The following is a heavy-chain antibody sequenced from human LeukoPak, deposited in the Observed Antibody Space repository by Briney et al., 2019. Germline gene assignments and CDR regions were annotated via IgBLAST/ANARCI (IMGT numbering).Heavy chain of an antibody. J-gene: IGHJ5*02. CDR1: GGSFSGYY. CDR2: INHSGST. D-gene: IGHD3-10*01. Sequence: SETLSLTCAVYGGSFSGYYLSWIRQPPGKGLEWIGEINHSGSTNYNPSLKSRVTISVDTSKNQFSLKLSSVTAADTAVYYCARGRPGYYGSGSYLFDPWGQGTLVTVSS. V-gene: IGHV4-34*01. CDR3: ARGRPGYYGSGSYLFDP.